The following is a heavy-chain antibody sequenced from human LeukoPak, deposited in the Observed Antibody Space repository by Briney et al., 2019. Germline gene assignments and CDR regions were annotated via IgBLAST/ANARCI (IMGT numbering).Heavy chain of an antibody. J-gene: IGHJ5*02. CDR1: GFTFSDYY. Sequence: GSLRLSCAASGFTFSDYYMSWIRQAPGKGLEWVSYISSGNGYTNYADPVKGRFTISRDNANNSLYLQMNSLGVEDTAMYYCARYEQRPGVTASDPWSQGTLVTVSS. CDR2: ISSGNGYT. V-gene: IGHV3-11*06. CDR3: ARYEQRPGVTASDP. D-gene: IGHD2-21*02.